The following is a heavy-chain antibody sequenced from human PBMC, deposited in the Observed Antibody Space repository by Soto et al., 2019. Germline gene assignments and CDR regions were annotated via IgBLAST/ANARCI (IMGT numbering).Heavy chain of an antibody. CDR1: GGTFSSYA. Sequence: QVQLVQSGAEVKKPGSSVKVSCKASGGTFSSYAISWVRQAPGQGLEWMGGIIPIFGTANYAQKFQGRVTITADESTSTAYMELSSLRSEDTAVYYCARRRIGAGSSKQYYYYGMDVWGQGTTVTVSS. V-gene: IGHV1-69*12. CDR3: ARRRIGAGSSKQYYYYGMDV. J-gene: IGHJ6*02. D-gene: IGHD2-15*01. CDR2: IIPIFGTA.